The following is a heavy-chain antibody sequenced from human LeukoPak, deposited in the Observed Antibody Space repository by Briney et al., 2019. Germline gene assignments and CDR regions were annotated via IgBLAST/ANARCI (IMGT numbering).Heavy chain of an antibody. CDR2: IAHHGNNK. CDR1: GFTFSSSA. J-gene: IGHJ4*02. V-gene: IGHV3-30*02. Sequence: GGSLRLSCGASGFTFSSSAMHWVRQGPGKGLECVAYIAHHGNNKYYADSVKGRFTISRDNPKGSLYLQMNSVRADDTAVYYCAKDGSWSCTDWGQGTLVRVSS. D-gene: IGHD2-8*02. CDR3: AKDGSWSCTD.